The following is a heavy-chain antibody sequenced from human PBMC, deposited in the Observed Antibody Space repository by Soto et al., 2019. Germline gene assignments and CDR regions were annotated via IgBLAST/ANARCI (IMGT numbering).Heavy chain of an antibody. CDR1: GFTFSSYA. D-gene: IGHD6-19*01. V-gene: IGHV3-23*01. CDR2: ISGSGGST. Sequence: EVQLLESGGGPVQPGGSLRLSCATSGFTFSSYAMSWVRQAPGKGLEWVSAISGSGGSTNYADSAEGRFTISRDNSKNTLYLQMSSLRAEDTAVYYCAKAGGIAVPGSHLDYWGQGTLVTVSS. CDR3: AKAGGIAVPGSHLDY. J-gene: IGHJ4*02.